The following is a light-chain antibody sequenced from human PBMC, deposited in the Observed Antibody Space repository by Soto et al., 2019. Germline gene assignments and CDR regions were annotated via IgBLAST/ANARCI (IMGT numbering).Light chain of an antibody. CDR2: EVS. CDR1: SGDVGDYNY. V-gene: IGLV2-8*01. Sequence: ALTQPPSASGSPGQSVTISCTGTSGDVGDYNYVSWYQQHSGKAPKLMIFEVSERPSGVPDRFYASKSGNTASLTVSGLQAEDEADYCCSSYAGSNNYVFGTGTKVTVL. CDR3: SSYAGSNNYV. J-gene: IGLJ1*01.